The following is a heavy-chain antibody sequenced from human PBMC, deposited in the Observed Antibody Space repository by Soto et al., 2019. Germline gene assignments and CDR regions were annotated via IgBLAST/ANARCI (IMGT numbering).Heavy chain of an antibody. CDR1: GFTFSSYW. D-gene: IGHD3-3*01. V-gene: IGHV3-74*01. J-gene: IGHJ4*02. CDR3: ARVGYDFWSGYYQYYFDY. CDR2: INSDGSST. Sequence: EVQLVESGGGLVQPGGSLRLSCAASGFTFSSYWMHWVRQAPGKGLVWVSRINSDGSSTSYADSVKDRFTISRDNAKNTLYLQMNSLRAEDTAVYYCARVGYDFWSGYYQYYFDYWGQGTLVTVSS.